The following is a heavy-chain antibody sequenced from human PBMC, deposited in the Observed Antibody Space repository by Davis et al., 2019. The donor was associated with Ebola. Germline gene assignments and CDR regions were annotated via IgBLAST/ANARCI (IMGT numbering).Heavy chain of an antibody. CDR3: ARRGGYSYGPAVYYMDV. Sequence: PSETLSLTCTVSGGSISSHYWSWIRQPPGKGLEWIGYISYSGSTNYNPSLKSRVTMSVDTSKNQFSLKLSSVTAADTAVYYCARRGGYSYGPAVYYMDVWGEGTTVTVSS. D-gene: IGHD5-18*01. V-gene: IGHV4-59*08. CDR1: GGSISSHY. J-gene: IGHJ6*03. CDR2: ISYSGST.